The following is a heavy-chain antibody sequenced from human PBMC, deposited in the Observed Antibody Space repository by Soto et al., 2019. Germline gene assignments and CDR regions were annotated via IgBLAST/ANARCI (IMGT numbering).Heavy chain of an antibody. CDR1: GYTFTSYG. CDR2: ISAYNGNT. D-gene: IGHD3-9*01. Sequence: ASVKVSFKASGYTFTSYGISWVRQAPGQGLEWMGWISAYNGNTNYAQKLQGRVTMTTDTSTSTAYMELRSLRSDDTAVYYCARRNYDILTGLNDYWGQGTLVTVSS. J-gene: IGHJ4*02. CDR3: ARRNYDILTGLNDY. V-gene: IGHV1-18*01.